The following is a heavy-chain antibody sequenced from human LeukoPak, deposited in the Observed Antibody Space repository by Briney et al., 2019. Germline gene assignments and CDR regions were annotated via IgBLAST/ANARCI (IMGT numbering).Heavy chain of an antibody. CDR3: ARSRTASLDY. D-gene: IGHD2-21*02. Sequence: KPSETLSLTCAVYGGSFSGYYWSWIRQPPGKGLEWIREINHSGSTNYNPSLKSRVTISVDTSKNQFSLKLSSVTAADTAVYYCARSRTASLDYWGQGTLVTVSS. CDR2: INHSGST. CDR1: GGSFSGYY. J-gene: IGHJ4*02. V-gene: IGHV4-34*01.